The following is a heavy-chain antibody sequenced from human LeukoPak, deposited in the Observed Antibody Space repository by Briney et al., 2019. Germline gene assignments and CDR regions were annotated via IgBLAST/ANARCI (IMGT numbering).Heavy chain of an antibody. CDR2: ITFDGRIT. V-gene: IGHV3-74*01. CDR3: ARVWYSSAPGGAFDI. J-gene: IGHJ3*02. Sequence: GGSLRLSCAASGFTFSSYWMHWVRQAPGKGPVWVSLITFDGRITNYADSVKGRFTISRDNAKNTLYLQMNSLRAEDTAVYYCARVWYSSAPGGAFDIWGQGTMVTVSS. CDR1: GFTFSSYW. D-gene: IGHD6-19*01.